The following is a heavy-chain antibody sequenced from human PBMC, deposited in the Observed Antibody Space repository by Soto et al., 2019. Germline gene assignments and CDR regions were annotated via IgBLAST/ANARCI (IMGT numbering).Heavy chain of an antibody. CDR1: GFTFTSSA. V-gene: IGHV1-58*01. D-gene: IGHD3-3*01. Sequence: GASVKVSCKASGFTFTSSAVQWVRQARGQRLEWIGWIVVGSGNTNYAQKFQERVTITRDMSTSTAYMELSSLRSEDTAVYYCAADLLGYYDVWCGYYYVNGMDVWGQGTTVTVAS. J-gene: IGHJ6*02. CDR3: AADLLGYYDVWCGYYYVNGMDV. CDR2: IVVGSGNT.